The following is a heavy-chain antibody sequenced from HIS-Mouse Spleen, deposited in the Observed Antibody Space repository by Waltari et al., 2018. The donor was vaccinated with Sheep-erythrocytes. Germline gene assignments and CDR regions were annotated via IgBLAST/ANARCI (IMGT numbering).Heavy chain of an antibody. Sequence: EVQLVESGGGLVKPGGSLRLSCAASGFTFSSYSMNWVRQAPGKGLEWVSSISSRSSYIYYADSVKGRFTISRDNAKNSLYLQMNSLRAEDTAVYYCARSRSSSWYDAFDIWGQGTMVTVSS. J-gene: IGHJ3*02. CDR1: GFTFSSYS. CDR2: ISSRSSYI. D-gene: IGHD6-13*01. V-gene: IGHV3-21*01. CDR3: ARSRSSSWYDAFDI.